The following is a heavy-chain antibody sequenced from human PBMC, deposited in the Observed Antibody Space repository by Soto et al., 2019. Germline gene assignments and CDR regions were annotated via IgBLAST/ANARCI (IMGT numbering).Heavy chain of an antibody. D-gene: IGHD5-18*01. CDR2: MNPNSGNT. J-gene: IGHJ4*02. V-gene: IGHV1-8*01. CDR3: ARVDTAMVGIDY. CDR1: GYTFTSYD. Sequence: ASVKVSCKASGYTFTSYDINWVRQATGQGLEWMGWMNPNSGNTGYAQKFQGRVTMTRNTSISTAYMELSSLRSEDTAVYYCARVDTAMVGIDYWGQGTLVTVSP.